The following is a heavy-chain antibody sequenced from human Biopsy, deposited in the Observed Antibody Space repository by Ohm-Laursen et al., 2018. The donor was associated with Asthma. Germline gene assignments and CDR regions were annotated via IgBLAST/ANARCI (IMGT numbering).Heavy chain of an antibody. CDR1: GFTFSSYW. J-gene: IGHJ4*02. V-gene: IGHV3-23*01. CDR3: ARDSYSSGLYDDFES. Sequence: GSLRLSCSASGFTFSSYWMSRARQAPGKGLEWVSTISPDGRSAHGPDSFRGRFTISRDNSRDTLYLQMRSLRAEDTAVYYCARDSYSSGLYDDFESWGQGTLVTVSS. CDR2: ISPDGRSA. D-gene: IGHD6-19*01.